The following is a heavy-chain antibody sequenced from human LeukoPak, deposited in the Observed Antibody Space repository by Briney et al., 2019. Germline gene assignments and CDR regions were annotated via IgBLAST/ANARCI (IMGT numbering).Heavy chain of an antibody. D-gene: IGHD3-16*01. J-gene: IGHJ4*02. CDR2: IKQDGSEE. CDR3: ARGQPMGAH. V-gene: IGHV3-7*04. Sequence: GGSLRLSCAASGFTFGSYWMHWVRQAPGKGLEWVASIKQDGSEEQYVDSVKGRFSISRDNAKNSQHLQMNSLRVEDTAIYYCARGQPMGAHWGQGTLVTVSS. CDR1: GFTFGSYW.